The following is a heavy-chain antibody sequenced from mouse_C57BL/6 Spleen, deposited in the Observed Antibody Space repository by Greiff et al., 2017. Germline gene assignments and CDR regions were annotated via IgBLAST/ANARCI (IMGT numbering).Heavy chain of an antibody. D-gene: IGHD1-1*01. CDR1: GFTFSSYA. Sequence: EVKVVESGGGLVKPGGSLKLSCAASGFTFSSYAMSWVRQTPEKRLEWVATISDGGSYTYYPDNVKGRFTISRDNAKNNLYLQMSHLKSEDTAMYYCARDSFYYYGLDYWGQGTTLTVSS. CDR2: ISDGGSYT. V-gene: IGHV5-4*01. J-gene: IGHJ2*01. CDR3: ARDSFYYYGLDY.